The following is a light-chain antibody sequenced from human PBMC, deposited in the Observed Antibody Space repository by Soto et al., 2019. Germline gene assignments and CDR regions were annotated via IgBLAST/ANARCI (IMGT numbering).Light chain of an antibody. J-gene: IGKJ4*01. V-gene: IGKV3-20*01. Sequence: DIVLTQSPGTLSLSPGERATLSCRASQSVSSSYLAWYQQKPGQAPRLLIYGPSNRATGIPDRFSGSGSATDFTLTISRLELEDFAVYYCQQYDTSPLTVGGGTKVDSK. CDR3: QQYDTSPLT. CDR1: QSVSSSY. CDR2: GPS.